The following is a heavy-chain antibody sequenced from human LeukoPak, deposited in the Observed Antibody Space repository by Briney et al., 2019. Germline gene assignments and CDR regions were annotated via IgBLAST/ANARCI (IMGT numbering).Heavy chain of an antibody. D-gene: IGHD5-24*01. CDR3: ATSDGYNYYYFDF. J-gene: IGHJ4*02. CDR1: GGSITSSSYY. Sequence: SETLSLTCTVSGGSITSSSYYWGWIRQPPGKGLEWIGSIYYSGSTYYNPSLKSRVTISVVTTKNHYSLKLSSVTAADTTAFYCATSDGYNYYYFDFWGQGNLVTVTS. V-gene: IGHV4-39*02. CDR2: IYYSGST.